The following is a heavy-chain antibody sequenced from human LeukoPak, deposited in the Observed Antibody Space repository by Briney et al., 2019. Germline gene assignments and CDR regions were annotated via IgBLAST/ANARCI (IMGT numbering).Heavy chain of an antibody. CDR1: GFTVSNNY. CDR2: IYSGGST. J-gene: IGHJ3*02. V-gene: IGHV3-53*01. CDR3: ASGLRGYGI. D-gene: IGHD2-15*01. Sequence: GGSLRLSCAASGFTVSNNYMSWVRQAPGKGLEWVSAIYSGGSTFFADSVKGRFNISRDNSKNTLYLQMNSLRTEDTAVYYCASGLRGYGIRGQGTRVTVSS.